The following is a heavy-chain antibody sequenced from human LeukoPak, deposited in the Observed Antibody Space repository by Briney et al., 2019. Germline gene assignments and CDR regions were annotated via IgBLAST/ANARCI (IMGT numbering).Heavy chain of an antibody. V-gene: IGHV3-74*01. CDR1: GFTFSTYW. CDR2: ISSDGGNT. Sequence: PGGSLRLSCAASGFTFSTYWMHWVRQAPGKGLVWVSRISSDGGNTIYADSVKGRFTISRDSANNTLFLQMNSLRGDDTAVCYCAREWALPGAYYMDVWGKGTTVTVSS. CDR3: AREWALPGAYYMDV. D-gene: IGHD7-27*01. J-gene: IGHJ6*03.